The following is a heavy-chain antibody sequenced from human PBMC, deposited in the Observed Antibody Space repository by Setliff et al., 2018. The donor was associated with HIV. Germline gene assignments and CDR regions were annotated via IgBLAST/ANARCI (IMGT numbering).Heavy chain of an antibody. D-gene: IGHD1-26*01. Sequence: SVKVSCKSSAGSFSIFAINWVRQAPRQGLEWMGGMMTIFSTTNYARKIQGRVTITTDESTGTAYMELSNLRSEDTAVYYCATEGAGGSYQRASALDVWGQGTMVTVSS. CDR3: ATEGAGGSYQRASALDV. V-gene: IGHV1-69*05. J-gene: IGHJ3*01. CDR2: MMTIFSTT. CDR1: AGSFSIFA.